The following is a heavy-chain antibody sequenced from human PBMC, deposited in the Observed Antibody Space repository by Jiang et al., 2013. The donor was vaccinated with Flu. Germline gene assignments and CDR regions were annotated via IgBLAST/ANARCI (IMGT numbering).Heavy chain of an antibody. V-gene: IGHV4-39*01. CDR3: ARRFGLDAFDI. D-gene: IGHD3-16*01. CDR1: GGSISSSSYY. CDR2: IYYSGST. J-gene: IGHJ3*02. Sequence: GPGLVKPSETLSLTCTVSGGSISSSSYYWGWIRQPPGKGLEWIGSIYYSGSTYYNPSLKSRVTISVDTSKNQFSLKLSSVTAADTAVYYCARRFGLDAFDIWGQGTMVTVSS.